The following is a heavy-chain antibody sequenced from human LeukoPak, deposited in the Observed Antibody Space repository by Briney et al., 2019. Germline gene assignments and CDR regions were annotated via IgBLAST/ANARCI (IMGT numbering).Heavy chain of an antibody. CDR2: ISPSGGST. D-gene: IGHD1-14*01. J-gene: IGHJ5*02. CDR3: ARVTGFTNWFDP. V-gene: IGHV1-46*01. Sequence: ASVKVSCKAFGYTFTSNYMHWVRQAPGQGPEWMGVISPSGGSTTYAQKFQGRVTLTRDMSTSTDYLELSSLRSEDTAVYYCARVTGFTNWFDPWGQGTLVTVSS. CDR1: GYTFTSNY.